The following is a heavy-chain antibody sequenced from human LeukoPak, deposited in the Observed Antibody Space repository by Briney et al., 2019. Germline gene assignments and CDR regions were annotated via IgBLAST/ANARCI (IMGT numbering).Heavy chain of an antibody. Sequence: PSETLPLTCTVSGGSISSSSYYWSWIRQPAGKGLEWIGRIYTSGSTNYNPSLKSRVTISVDTSKNQFSLKLSSVTAADTAVYYCAGEDFWSGYPYYYYYYMDVWGKGTTVTVSS. D-gene: IGHD3-3*01. J-gene: IGHJ6*03. CDR1: GGSISSSSYY. CDR3: AGEDFWSGYPYYYYYYMDV. V-gene: IGHV4-61*02. CDR2: IYTSGST.